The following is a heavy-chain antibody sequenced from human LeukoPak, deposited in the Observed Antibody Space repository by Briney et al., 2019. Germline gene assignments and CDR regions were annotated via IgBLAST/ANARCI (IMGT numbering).Heavy chain of an antibody. CDR3: ARYTYCSSTSCYRKEFDY. Sequence: SETLSLTCTVSGGSISSGDYYWSWIRQPPGKGLEWIGYIYYSGSTYYNPSLKSRVTISVDTSKNQFSLKLSSVTAADTAVYYCARYTYCSSTSCYRKEFDYWGQGTLVTVSS. CDR2: IYYSGST. J-gene: IGHJ4*02. V-gene: IGHV4-30-4*01. CDR1: GGSISSGDYY. D-gene: IGHD2-2*02.